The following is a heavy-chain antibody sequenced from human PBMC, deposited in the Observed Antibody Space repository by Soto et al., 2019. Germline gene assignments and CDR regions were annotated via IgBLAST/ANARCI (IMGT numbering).Heavy chain of an antibody. CDR1: GFTFSSYA. D-gene: IGHD3-3*01. CDR2: ISYDGNNK. Sequence: PGGSLRLSCAASGFTFSSYAMHWVRQAPGKGLEWVAVISYDGNNKYYADSVKGRFTISRDNSKNTLYLQMNSLRTEDTAVYYCARDSAFGVGITYYFDYWGQGTLVTVSS. V-gene: IGHV3-30-3*01. J-gene: IGHJ4*02. CDR3: ARDSAFGVGITYYFDY.